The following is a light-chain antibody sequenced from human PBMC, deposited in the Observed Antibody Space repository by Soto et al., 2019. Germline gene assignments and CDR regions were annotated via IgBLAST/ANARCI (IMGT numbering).Light chain of an antibody. CDR2: DAS. CDR3: QQYGSSPLT. Sequence: EMEFTQSPFTLSLSPVERATVSSRSIQSVSSSYLAWYQQKPGQDPRLLIYDASSRATGIPDRFSGSGSGTDFTLTISRLEPEDPAVYYCQQYGSSPLTLGGGTKVDI. J-gene: IGKJ4*01. V-gene: IGKV3-20*01. CDR1: QSVSSSY.